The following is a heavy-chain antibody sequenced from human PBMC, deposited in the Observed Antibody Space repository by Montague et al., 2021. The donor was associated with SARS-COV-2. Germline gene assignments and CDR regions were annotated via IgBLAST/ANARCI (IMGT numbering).Heavy chain of an antibody. V-gene: IGHV3-23*01. CDR1: GFTFSSYA. Sequence: SRSLSCAASGFTFSSYAMSWVRQAPGKGLEWVSAISGSGGSPYYADSVKGRFTISRDNSKNTLYLQMNSLRAEDTAVYYCARARGALKIGSYLDEYWGQGTLVTVSS. D-gene: IGHD1-26*01. CDR3: ARARGALKIGSYLDEY. CDR2: ISGSGGSP. J-gene: IGHJ4*02.